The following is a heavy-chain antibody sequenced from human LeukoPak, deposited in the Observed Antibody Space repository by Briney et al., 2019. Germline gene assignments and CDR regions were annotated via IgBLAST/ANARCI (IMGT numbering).Heavy chain of an antibody. Sequence: ASVKVSCTASGYTFTAYYVHWVRQAPGQGLEWMGWINPNNGGTNYAQKFNRRVTMTSDTTNSKAHMHLSSLISDDTADYCCVRAYYTYGYDYWGNGTLVTVSS. CDR2: INPNNGGT. V-gene: IGHV1-2*02. D-gene: IGHD5-18*01. CDR3: VRAYYTYGYDY. J-gene: IGHJ4*01. CDR1: GYTFTAYY.